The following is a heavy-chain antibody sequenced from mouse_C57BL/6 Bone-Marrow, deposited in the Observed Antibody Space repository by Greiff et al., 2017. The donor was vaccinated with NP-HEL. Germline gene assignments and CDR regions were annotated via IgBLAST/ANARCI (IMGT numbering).Heavy chain of an antibody. CDR3: ARRDYGSPWFAY. Sequence: VQLQQSGPELVKPGASVKLSCKASGYTFTDYYMNWVKQSHGKSLEWIGDINPNNGGTSYNQKFKGKATLTVDKSSSTAYMELRSLTSEDSAVYYCARRDYGSPWFAYWGQGTLVTVSA. V-gene: IGHV1-26*01. D-gene: IGHD1-1*01. J-gene: IGHJ3*01. CDR2: INPNNGGT. CDR1: GYTFTDYY.